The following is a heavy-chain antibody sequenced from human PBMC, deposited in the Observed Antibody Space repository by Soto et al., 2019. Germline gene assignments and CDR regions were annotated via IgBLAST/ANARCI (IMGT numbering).Heavy chain of an antibody. CDR3: TTDPGDYEDF. D-gene: IGHD4-17*01. CDR1: GITFPNAW. CDR2: IKNKVDGGTA. J-gene: IGHJ4*02. Sequence: EVQLVESGGDLVKPGGCLRLSCAASGITFPNAWMSWVRQAPGKGLEWVGRIKNKVDGGTADYAASVRGRFTISRDDSKSTLFLQMNSLDTEDTAVYYCTTDPGDYEDFWGRGTLVTVSS. V-gene: IGHV3-15*01.